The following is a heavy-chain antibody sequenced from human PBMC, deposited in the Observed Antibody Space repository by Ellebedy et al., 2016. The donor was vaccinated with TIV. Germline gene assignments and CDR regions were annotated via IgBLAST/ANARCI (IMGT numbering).Heavy chain of an antibody. CDR1: GFTFYSHA. CDR2: ISAGGDST. D-gene: IGHD3-22*01. V-gene: IGHV3-23*01. J-gene: IGHJ4*02. CDR3: VKLDSSGYYYGRLDY. Sequence: GESLKISCAGSGFTFYSHAMCWVRQTPGKGLEWVSVISAGGDSTEYGDSVKGRFTISRDNSKNMLYLQMNSLRVEDTAVYYCVKLDSSGYYYGRLDYWGQGTLVTVSS.